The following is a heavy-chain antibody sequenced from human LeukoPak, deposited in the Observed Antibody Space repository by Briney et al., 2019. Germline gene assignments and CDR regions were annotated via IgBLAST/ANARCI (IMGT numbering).Heavy chain of an antibody. J-gene: IGHJ4*02. V-gene: IGHV1-2*02. D-gene: IGHD3/OR15-3a*01. CDR1: GYTFTGYS. Sequence: ASVKVSCKASGYTFTGYSMHWVRQAPGQGLEWMGWINPNSGGTEYAQKFQDRVTMTRDTAISTAYMEVSRLRSDDTAVYYCARDQLGTSYPCDYWGQGTLVAVSS. CDR3: ARDQLGTSYPCDY. CDR2: INPNSGGT.